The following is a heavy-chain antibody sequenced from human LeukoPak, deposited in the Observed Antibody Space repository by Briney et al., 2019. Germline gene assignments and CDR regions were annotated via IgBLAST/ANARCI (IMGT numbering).Heavy chain of an antibody. CDR3: ARFSRGRWSYFDY. D-gene: IGHD2-15*01. Sequence: GGSLRLSCAASGFTFSSYWMTWVRQAPGKGLEWVSGISWNGGSTGYADSVKGRFTISRDNAKNSLYLQMNSLRAEDTALYYCARFSRGRWSYFDYWGQGALVTVSS. J-gene: IGHJ4*02. CDR1: GFTFSSYW. V-gene: IGHV3-20*04. CDR2: ISWNGGST.